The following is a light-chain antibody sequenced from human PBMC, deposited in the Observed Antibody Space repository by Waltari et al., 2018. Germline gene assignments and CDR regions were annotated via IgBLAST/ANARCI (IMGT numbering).Light chain of an antibody. CDR2: EVS. CDR1: DSEVGAYDF. J-gene: IGLJ1*01. Sequence: QSALTQPASVSGPTGMSITISCSGTDSEVGAYDFVSLYQQPPGKAPHLIIYEVSNRPSGISNRFSASKSGNTASLTISGLQAEDEADYYCSSYTTSSAPGVFGTGTRVTVL. CDR3: SSYTTSSAPGV. V-gene: IGLV2-14*01.